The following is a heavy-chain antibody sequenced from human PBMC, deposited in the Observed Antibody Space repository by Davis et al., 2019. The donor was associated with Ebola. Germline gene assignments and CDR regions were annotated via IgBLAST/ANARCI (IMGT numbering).Heavy chain of an antibody. CDR1: GYTFTSYG. Sequence: ASVKVSCKASGYTFTSYGISWVRQAPGQGLEWMGWISAYNGNTNYAQKFQGRVTITADESTSTAYMELSSLRSEDTAVYYCARFGIVGATNAFDIWGQGTMVTVPS. CDR3: ARFGIVGATNAFDI. D-gene: IGHD1-26*01. CDR2: ISAYNGNT. V-gene: IGHV1-18*01. J-gene: IGHJ3*02.